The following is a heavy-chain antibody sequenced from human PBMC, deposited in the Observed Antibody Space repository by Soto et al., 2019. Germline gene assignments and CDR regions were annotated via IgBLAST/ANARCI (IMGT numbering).Heavy chain of an antibody. D-gene: IGHD3-10*01. CDR2: IYPTNSET. CDR1: GYAFINFW. J-gene: IGHJ4*02. Sequence: GESLKISCKGSGYAFINFWIGWVRQMPGKGLEWIGIIYPTNSETRYSPSFQGQVTMSADKSTATAYLQWSSLQASDTGIYYCARPGGSGTYYKFDYWGQGTPVTVSS. CDR3: ARPGGSGTYYKFDY. V-gene: IGHV5-51*01.